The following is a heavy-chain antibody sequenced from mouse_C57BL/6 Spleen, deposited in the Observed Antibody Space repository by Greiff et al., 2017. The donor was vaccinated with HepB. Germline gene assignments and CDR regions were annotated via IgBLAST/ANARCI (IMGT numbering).Heavy chain of an antibody. CDR1: GYTFTEYT. D-gene: IGHD2-1*01. J-gene: IGHJ4*01. V-gene: IGHV1-62-2*01. Sequence: QVQLKQSGAELVKPGASVKLSCKASGYTFTEYTIHWVSQRSGQGLEWIGWFYPGGGSIKYNENFKDKATLTADKSSSTVYMELSRLKSEDAAVYFCARHEDYGKYEGYAMDYWGQGTSVTVSS. CDR2: FYPGGGSI. CDR3: ARHEDYGKYEGYAMDY.